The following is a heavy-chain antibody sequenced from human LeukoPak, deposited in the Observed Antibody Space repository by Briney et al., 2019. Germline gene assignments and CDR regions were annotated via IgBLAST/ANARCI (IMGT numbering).Heavy chain of an antibody. Sequence: PGGSLRLSCAASGFTFSSYAMSWVRQAPGKGLEWVSAISGSGGSTYYADSVKGLFTVSRDNSKNTLYLQMNSLRAEDTAVYYCARGSWAAAGTTCFDYWGQGTLVTVSS. V-gene: IGHV3-23*01. CDR2: ISGSGGST. J-gene: IGHJ4*02. CDR1: GFTFSSYA. D-gene: IGHD6-13*01. CDR3: ARGSWAAAGTTCFDY.